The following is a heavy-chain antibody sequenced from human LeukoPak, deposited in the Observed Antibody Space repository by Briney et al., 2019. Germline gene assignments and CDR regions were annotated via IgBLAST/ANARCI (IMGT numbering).Heavy chain of an antibody. Sequence: ASVKVSCKASGYTFTSYGISWVRQAPGQGLEWMGWINPNSGGTNYAQKFQGRVTMTRDTSISTAYMELSRLRSDDTAVYYCARDPWLRGDWGQGTLVTVSS. CDR3: ARDPWLRGD. V-gene: IGHV1-2*02. CDR1: GYTFTSYG. D-gene: IGHD5-12*01. CDR2: INPNSGGT. J-gene: IGHJ4*02.